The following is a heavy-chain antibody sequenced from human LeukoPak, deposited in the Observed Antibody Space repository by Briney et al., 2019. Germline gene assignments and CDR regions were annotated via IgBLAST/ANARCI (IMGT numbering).Heavy chain of an antibody. Sequence: PGGSLRLSCAASGFTFSSYEMNWVRQAPGKGLEWVSYISSSGSTIYYADSVKGRFTISRDNAKNSLYLQMNSLRAEDTAVYYCARLTQLLPYYYYYYMDVWGKGTTVTISS. CDR2: ISSSGSTI. CDR1: GFTFSSYE. V-gene: IGHV3-48*03. CDR3: ARLTQLLPYYYYYYMDV. J-gene: IGHJ6*03. D-gene: IGHD2-2*01.